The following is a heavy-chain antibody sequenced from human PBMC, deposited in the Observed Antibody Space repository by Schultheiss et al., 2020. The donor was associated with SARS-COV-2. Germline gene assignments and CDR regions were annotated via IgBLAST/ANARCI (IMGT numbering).Heavy chain of an antibody. CDR3: ARVGGSYSWIDY. D-gene: IGHD1-26*01. Sequence: SETLSLTCTVSGGSISSYYWSWIRQPPGKGLEWIGYIYYSGSTNYNPSLKSRVTISVDTSKNQFSLKLSSVTAADTAVYYCARVGGSYSWIDYWGQGTLVTVSS. CDR1: GGSISSYY. V-gene: IGHV4-59*01. J-gene: IGHJ4*02. CDR2: IYYSGST.